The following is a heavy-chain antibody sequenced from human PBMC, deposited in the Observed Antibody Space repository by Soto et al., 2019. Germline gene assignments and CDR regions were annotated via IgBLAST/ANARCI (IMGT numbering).Heavy chain of an antibody. V-gene: IGHV3-23*01. D-gene: IGHD6-13*01. J-gene: IGHJ6*02. CDR2: ISGSGGST. CDR3: AKDAGIAAAAYYYGMDV. Sequence: GGSLRLSCAASGFTFSSYAMSWVRQAPGKGLEWVPAISGSGGSTYYADSVKGQFTISRDNSKNTLYLQMNSLRAEDTAVYYCAKDAGIAAAAYYYGMDVWGQGTTVTVSS. CDR1: GFTFSSYA.